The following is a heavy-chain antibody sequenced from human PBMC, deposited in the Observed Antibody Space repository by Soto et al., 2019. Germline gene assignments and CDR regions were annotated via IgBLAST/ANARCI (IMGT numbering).Heavy chain of an antibody. Sequence: PSETLSLTCAVYGGSFSGYYLSWIRQPPGKGLEWIGEINHSGSTNYNPSLKSRVTISVDTSKNQFSLKLSSVTAADTAVYYCASKAIFGVVISTNWFDPWGQGTLVTVSS. CDR1: GGSFSGYY. J-gene: IGHJ5*02. CDR2: INHSGST. CDR3: ASKAIFGVVISTNWFDP. V-gene: IGHV4-34*01. D-gene: IGHD3-3*01.